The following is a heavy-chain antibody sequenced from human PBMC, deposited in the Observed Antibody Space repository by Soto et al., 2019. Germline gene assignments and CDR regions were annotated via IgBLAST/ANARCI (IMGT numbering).Heavy chain of an antibody. CDR1: GGSFSGYY. Sequence: PSETLSLTCAVYGGSFSGYYWSWIRQPPGKGLEWIGEINHSGSTNYNPSLKSRVTISVDTSKNQFSLKLSSVTAADTAVYYCARAPLPVRTIFGENYYYYYGMDVWGQGTTVTVSS. D-gene: IGHD3-3*01. CDR2: INHSGST. V-gene: IGHV4-34*01. CDR3: ARAPLPVRTIFGENYYYYYGMDV. J-gene: IGHJ6*02.